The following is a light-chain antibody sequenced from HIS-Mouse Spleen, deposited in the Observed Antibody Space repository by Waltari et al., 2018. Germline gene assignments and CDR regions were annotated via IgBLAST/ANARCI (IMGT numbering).Light chain of an antibody. Sequence: SYELTQPPSVSVSPGQKARITCSGDALPKKYAYWYQQKSGQAPVLVIYEDRKRPSGIPERFSGSSSGPMATLTISGAQVEDEADYYCYSTDSSGNHRVFGGRTKLTVL. CDR3: YSTDSSGNHRV. V-gene: IGLV3-10*01. CDR2: EDR. CDR1: ALPKKY. J-gene: IGLJ2*01.